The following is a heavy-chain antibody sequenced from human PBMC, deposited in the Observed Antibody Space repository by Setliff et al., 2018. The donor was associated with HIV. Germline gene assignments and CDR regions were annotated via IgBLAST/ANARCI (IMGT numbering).Heavy chain of an antibody. V-gene: IGHV4-39*07. CDR3: ARLVWTGYGSRASDI. CDR2: VYYSGST. Sequence: WVRQPPGRGLEWIGSVYYSGSTYYNPSLKSRVTISVDTSKNQLSLKLTSMTTADTAVYYCARLVWTGYGSRASDIWGQGTVVTVSS. J-gene: IGHJ3*02. D-gene: IGHD5-12*01.